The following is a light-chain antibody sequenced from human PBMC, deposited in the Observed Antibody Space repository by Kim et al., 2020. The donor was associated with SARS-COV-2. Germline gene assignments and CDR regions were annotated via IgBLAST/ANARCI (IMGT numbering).Light chain of an antibody. J-gene: IGLJ3*02. V-gene: IGLV2-8*01. Sequence: QSVTISCTGTSSDVGGYKYVSWYQQHPGKAPKLMIYEVNKRPSGVPNRFSGSKSGNTAFLTVSGLQAEDEADYYCGSYGGSNNLVFGGGTQLTVL. CDR3: GSYGGSNNLV. CDR2: EVN. CDR1: SSDVGGYKY.